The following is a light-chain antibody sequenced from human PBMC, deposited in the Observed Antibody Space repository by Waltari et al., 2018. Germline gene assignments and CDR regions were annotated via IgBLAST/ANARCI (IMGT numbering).Light chain of an antibody. CDR1: QGINKE. V-gene: IGKV1-27*01. CDR3: QQDYTIRLT. Sequence: IQMTQSPSSLSASVGDRVTVTCRASQGINKELHCYQQKPGKAPTLLIYAASSLQTGVSSRFSGSGSGTEFTLTISRLRQEDVERYYCQQDYTIRLTGGGGTKVEIK. CDR2: AAS. J-gene: IGKJ4*01.